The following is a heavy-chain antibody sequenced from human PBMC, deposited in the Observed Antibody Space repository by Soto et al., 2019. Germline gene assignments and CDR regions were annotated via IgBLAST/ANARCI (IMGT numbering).Heavy chain of an antibody. Sequence: ASVKVSCKASGGTFSTYAISWVRQAPGQGLEWMGGIIPIVGTASYAQKFRGGVTITADESTRTAYMEVSSLRSDDTAVYYCARGPYYDVLTGYYDWVWFDPWGQGTLVTVSS. V-gene: IGHV1-69*13. CDR2: IIPIVGTA. CDR3: ARGPYYDVLTGYYDWVWFDP. D-gene: IGHD3-9*01. CDR1: GGTFSTYA. J-gene: IGHJ5*02.